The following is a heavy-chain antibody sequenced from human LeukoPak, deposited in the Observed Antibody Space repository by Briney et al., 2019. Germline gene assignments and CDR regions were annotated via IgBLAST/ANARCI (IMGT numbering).Heavy chain of an antibody. CDR2: INPDSGGT. J-gene: IGHJ4*02. CDR3: ARQNDDDFWSGMYYFDY. CDR1: GYTFTGYY. D-gene: IGHD3-3*01. V-gene: IGHV1-2*02. Sequence: ALVKVSCKASGYTFTGYYMHWVRQAPGQGLEWMGWINPDSGGTNYAQKFQGRVTMTRDTSISTAYMELSRLRSDDTAVYYCARQNDDDFWSGMYYFDYWGQGTLVTVSS.